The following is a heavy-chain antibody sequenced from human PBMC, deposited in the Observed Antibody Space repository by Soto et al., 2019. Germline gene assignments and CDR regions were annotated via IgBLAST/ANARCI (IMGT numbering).Heavy chain of an antibody. CDR3: AREQYSSSSGHDAFDI. Sequence: SVKVSCKASGGTFSSYTISWVRQAPGQGLEWMGRIIPILGIANHAQKFQGRVTITADKSTSTAYMELSSLRSEDTAVYYCAREQYSSSSGHDAFDIWGQGTMVTVSS. D-gene: IGHD6-6*01. J-gene: IGHJ3*02. CDR2: IIPILGIA. V-gene: IGHV1-69*04. CDR1: GGTFSSYT.